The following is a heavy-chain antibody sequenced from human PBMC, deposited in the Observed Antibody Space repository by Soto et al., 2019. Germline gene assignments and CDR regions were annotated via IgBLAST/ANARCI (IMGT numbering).Heavy chain of an antibody. CDR3: ANRRGAGGHFDY. CDR2: VSIGGST. V-gene: IGHV3-23*01. Sequence: GWSLRLSCAASVFTFISYAMGWVRQGPGKGLEWVAVVSIGGSTHYADSVRGRFTISRDNSKNTLSLQMNSLTAEDTAVYFCANRRGAGGHFDYWGQGALVTVSS. D-gene: IGHD2-15*01. J-gene: IGHJ4*02. CDR1: VFTFISYA.